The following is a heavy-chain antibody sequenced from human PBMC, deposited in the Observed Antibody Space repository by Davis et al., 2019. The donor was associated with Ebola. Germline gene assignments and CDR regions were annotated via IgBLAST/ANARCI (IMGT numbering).Heavy chain of an antibody. D-gene: IGHD2-2*01. V-gene: IGHV4-39*01. CDR3: ARSCSRPSCAYDHWYGIDV. CDR2: AHYSEPT. Sequence: MPSETLSLTCQVSGDIINRGNYRWYWIRQPPKKGLEWIAHAHYSEPTYYNPSLGDRVTVSIDPSNNQFSLRLTSVTAADTAVYFCARSCSRPSCAYDHWYGIDVWGQGTTVTVSS. CDR1: GDIINRGNYR. J-gene: IGHJ6*02.